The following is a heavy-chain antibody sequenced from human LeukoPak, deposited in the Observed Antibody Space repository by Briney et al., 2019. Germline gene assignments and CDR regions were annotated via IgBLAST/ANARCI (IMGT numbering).Heavy chain of an antibody. CDR2: IIPIFGTA. Sequence: SVKVSCKASGGTFSSYAISWVRQAPGQGLEWMGGIIPIFGTANYAQKVEGRVTITADESTSTAFMEVSSLRSEATAVYYCASPSRGYCSGGSCSHAFDIWGQGTMVTVSS. J-gene: IGHJ3*02. CDR3: ASPSRGYCSGGSCSHAFDI. CDR1: GGTFSSYA. D-gene: IGHD2-15*01. V-gene: IGHV1-69*13.